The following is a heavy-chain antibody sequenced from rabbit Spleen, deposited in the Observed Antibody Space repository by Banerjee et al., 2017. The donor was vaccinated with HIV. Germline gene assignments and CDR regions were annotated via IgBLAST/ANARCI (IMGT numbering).Heavy chain of an antibody. V-gene: IGHV1S7*01. Sequence: QLKESGGGLVQPGGSLELSCKGSGFDFSSYYMRWVRQAHGKGLEWIGYIDPFFGTTYYASGVNGRFTISSHNAQNTLYLQLNSLTVADTATYFCARDPAYSSGTGSAIPYLWGPGTLVSVS. J-gene: IGHJ4*01. CDR1: GFDFSSYY. CDR2: IDPFFGTT. CDR3: ARDPAYSSGTGSAIPYL. D-gene: IGHD1-1*01.